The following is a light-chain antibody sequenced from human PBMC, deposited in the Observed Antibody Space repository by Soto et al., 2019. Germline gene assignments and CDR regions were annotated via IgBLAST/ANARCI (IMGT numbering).Light chain of an antibody. J-gene: IGKJ4*01. CDR3: QQYNNWPGT. CDR1: QSVSSN. V-gene: IGKV3-15*01. CDR2: GAS. Sequence: EIVMTQSPATLSVSPGERATLSCRASQSVSSNLAWYQQKPGQAPRLLIYGASTRATGIPARFSGSGSGTEFTLTINSLQSEDFAVYYCQQYNNWPGTFGGGTKV.